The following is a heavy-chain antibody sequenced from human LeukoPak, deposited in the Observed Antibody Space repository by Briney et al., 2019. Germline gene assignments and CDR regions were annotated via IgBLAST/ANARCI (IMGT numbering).Heavy chain of an antibody. Sequence: PGGSLRLSCAASGFTFSSYAMHGVRQAPGKGLEGVAVISYDGSNKYYADSVKGRFTISRDNSKNTLYLQMNSLRAEDTAVYYCARDQLVSNWFDPWGQGTLVTVSS. CDR1: GFTFSSYA. V-gene: IGHV3-30-3*01. CDR3: ARDQLVSNWFDP. J-gene: IGHJ5*02. CDR2: ISYDGSNK. D-gene: IGHD6-13*01.